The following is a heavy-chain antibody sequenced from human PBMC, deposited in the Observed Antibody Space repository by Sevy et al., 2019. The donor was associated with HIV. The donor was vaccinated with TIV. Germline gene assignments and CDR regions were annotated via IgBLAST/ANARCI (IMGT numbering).Heavy chain of an antibody. CDR2: ISYDGSYK. D-gene: IGHD6-13*01. CDR3: ARDSGYSINWYPAY. J-gene: IGHJ4*02. CDR1: GFTFSSHG. Sequence: GGSLRLSCAASGFTFSSHGMHWVRQAPGKGLEWVAVISYDGSYKSYGDSVKGRFTISRDDSKNTLYLPMNSLRPEDTAVYYCARDSGYSINWYPAYWGQGTLVTVSS. V-gene: IGHV3-30*03.